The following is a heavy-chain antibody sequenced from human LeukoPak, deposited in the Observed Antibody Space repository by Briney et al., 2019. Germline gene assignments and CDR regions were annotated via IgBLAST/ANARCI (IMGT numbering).Heavy chain of an antibody. Sequence: SVRVSCTASGGTVTSYTNSWGRQGPGQGREWRGRMIVIFGTANYAQKFQGRVAITTEETTSTDYIDMRSLRSEDPAVYYWAKGVRGAKGSSWDGNWFDPWGQGTLVTVSS. J-gene: IGHJ5*02. D-gene: IGHD6-13*01. CDR2: MIVIFGTA. V-gene: IGHV1-69*05. CDR1: GGTVTSYT. CDR3: AKGVRGAKGSSWDGNWFDP.